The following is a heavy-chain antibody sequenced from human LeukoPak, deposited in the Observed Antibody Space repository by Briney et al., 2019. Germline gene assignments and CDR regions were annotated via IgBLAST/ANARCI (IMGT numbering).Heavy chain of an antibody. Sequence: ASVKVSCKASGYTFTGYYMHWVRQAPGQGLEWMGWINPNSGGTNYAQKFQGRVTMTRDTSISTAYMELSRLRSDDTAVYYCATPSYFGYYDSSFPRYYYYGMDVWGQGTTVTVSS. CDR2: INPNSGGT. CDR3: ATPSYFGYYDSSFPRYYYYGMDV. D-gene: IGHD3-22*01. J-gene: IGHJ6*02. CDR1: GYTFTGYY. V-gene: IGHV1-2*02.